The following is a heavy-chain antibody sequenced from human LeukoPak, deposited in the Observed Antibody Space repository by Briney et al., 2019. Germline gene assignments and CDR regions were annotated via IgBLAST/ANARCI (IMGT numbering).Heavy chain of an antibody. V-gene: IGHV4-34*01. CDR2: INHSGST. CDR3: ACGGYCSGGSCYSPPAY. J-gene: IGHJ4*02. CDR1: GGSFSGYY. D-gene: IGHD2-15*01. Sequence: SETLSLTCAVYGGSFSGYYWSWIRQPPGKRLEWIGEINHSGSTNYNPSLKSRVTISVDTSKNQFSLKLSSVTAADTAVYYCACGGYCSGGSCYSPPAYWGQGTLVTVSS.